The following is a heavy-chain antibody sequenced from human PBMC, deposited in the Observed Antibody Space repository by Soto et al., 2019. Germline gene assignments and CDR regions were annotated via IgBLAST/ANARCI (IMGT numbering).Heavy chain of an antibody. V-gene: IGHV4-59*01. CDR3: EKSHYDSSGYYIIDH. CDR1: GGSISGRC. CDR2: FCYTGST. Sequence: SETLSLTCTVSGGSISGRCWSWVRQSPGKGLEWIGYFCYTGSTNYNPSLKSRVTISVDRSKTQCSLKLTSVTAADTAVYYCEKSHYDSSGYYIIDHSGQGPLVTVSS. D-gene: IGHD3-22*01. J-gene: IGHJ4*02.